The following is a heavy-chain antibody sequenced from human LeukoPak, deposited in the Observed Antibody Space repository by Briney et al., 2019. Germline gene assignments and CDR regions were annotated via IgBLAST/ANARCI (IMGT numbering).Heavy chain of an antibody. CDR2: INTSGGNT. Sequence: GGSLRLSCAASGFTFSSYAMTWARQAPGKGLEWVSVINTSGGNTDYADPVKGRFTISRDNSKNTLYLQMNSLRAEDTAVYYCAKGSGWYVWGQGTLVTVSS. CDR3: AKGSGWYV. D-gene: IGHD6-19*01. V-gene: IGHV3-23*01. CDR1: GFTFSSYA. J-gene: IGHJ4*02.